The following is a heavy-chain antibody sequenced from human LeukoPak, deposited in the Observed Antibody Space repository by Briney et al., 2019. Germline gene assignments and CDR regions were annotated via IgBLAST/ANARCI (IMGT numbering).Heavy chain of an antibody. V-gene: IGHV1-2*02. J-gene: IGHJ4*02. CDR2: INPNSGGT. Sequence: GASVKVSCKASGYTFMGYYMHWVRQAPGQGLEWMGWINPNSGGTNSAQKFQGRLTMTGDTSISTAYMELSRLGSDDTAVYYCARDRGGSGYDATFDYWGQGTLVTVSS. CDR1: GYTFMGYY. CDR3: ARDRGGSGYDATFDY. D-gene: IGHD5-12*01.